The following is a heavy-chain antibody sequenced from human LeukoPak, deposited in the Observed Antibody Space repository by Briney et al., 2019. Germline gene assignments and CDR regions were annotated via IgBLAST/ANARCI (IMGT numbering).Heavy chain of an antibody. CDR3: ARDFASIVPAAKVSWYYYYMDV. J-gene: IGHJ6*03. D-gene: IGHD2-2*01. V-gene: IGHV4-61*02. CDR2: IYTSGST. CDR1: GGSISSGSYY. Sequence: SQTLSLTCTVSGGSISSGSYYWSWIRQPAGKGLEWIGRIYTSGSTNYNPSLKSRVTISVDTSKNQFSLKLSSVTAADTAVYYCARDFASIVPAAKVSWYYYYMDVWGKGTTVTVSS.